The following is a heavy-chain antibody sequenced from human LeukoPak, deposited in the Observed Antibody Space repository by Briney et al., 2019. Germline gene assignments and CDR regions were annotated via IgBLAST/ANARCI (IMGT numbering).Heavy chain of an antibody. CDR1: RFTVSSNY. J-gene: IGHJ5*02. CDR2: IYSGGST. Sequence: GGSLRLSRAASRFTVSSNYMSWVRQAPGKGPEWVSVIYSGGSTYYADSVKGRFTISRDNSKNTLYLQMNSLRAEDTAVYYCARAEEDYYDSSGYSNWFDPWGQGTLVTVSS. V-gene: IGHV3-53*01. D-gene: IGHD3-22*01. CDR3: ARAEEDYYDSSGYSNWFDP.